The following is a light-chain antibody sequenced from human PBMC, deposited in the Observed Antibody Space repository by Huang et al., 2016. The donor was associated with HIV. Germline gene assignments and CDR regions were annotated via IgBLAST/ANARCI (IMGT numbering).Light chain of an antibody. CDR2: DTS. V-gene: IGKV3-11*01. CDR3: QQHSNWPL. CDR1: QSVSSY. J-gene: IGKJ2*01. Sequence: ELVLTQSPATLSLSPGQRATISCRASQSVSSYLAWYQQKPGQAPRLIIYDTSKRATGVPARFSGSGSGTDFTLTINRLEPEDFAVYYCQQHSNWPLLGQGTKLEI.